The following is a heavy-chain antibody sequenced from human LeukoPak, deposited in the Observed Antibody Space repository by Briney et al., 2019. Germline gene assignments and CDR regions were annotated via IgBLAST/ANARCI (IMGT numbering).Heavy chain of an antibody. Sequence: SETLSLTCAVYGASFSGFHWSWIRQPPGKGLEWIANIYYSGSTYYNPSLKSRVTISVDTSKNQFSLKLSSVTAADTAVYFCARVVGATYFDYWGQGTLVTVSS. J-gene: IGHJ4*02. CDR3: ARVVGATYFDY. CDR1: GASFSGFH. V-gene: IGHV4-34*01. D-gene: IGHD1-26*01. CDR2: IYYSGST.